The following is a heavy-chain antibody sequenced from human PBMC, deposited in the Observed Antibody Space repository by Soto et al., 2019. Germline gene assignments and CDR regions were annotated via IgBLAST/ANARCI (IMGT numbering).Heavy chain of an antibody. Sequence: SQTLSLTCAISGDSVSNSRAAWNLIRQSPSRGLEWLGRAYYRSQWINDYAASVKSRITINSDASKNQLSLQLNSVTPEDTAIYYCARDPPDFHSAFDSWGQGTLVTVSS. CDR1: GDSVSNSRAA. CDR3: ARDPPDFHSAFDS. D-gene: IGHD4-4*01. J-gene: IGHJ4*02. V-gene: IGHV6-1*01. CDR2: AYYRSQWIN.